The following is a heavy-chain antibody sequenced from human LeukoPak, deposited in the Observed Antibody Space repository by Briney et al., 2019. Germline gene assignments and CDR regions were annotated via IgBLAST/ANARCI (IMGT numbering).Heavy chain of an antibody. V-gene: IGHV4-39*01. J-gene: IGHJ3*01. CDR1: GGSISTSSYY. CDR3: ARASSSSVGSAFDV. D-gene: IGHD6-6*01. Sequence: SETLSLTCTVSGGSISTSSYYWGWIRQPPGTGLECIGNLFYSGSTYRNPSLMTRVTISVDTSKNQFSLKLGSLTAADTAVYFCARASSSSVGSAFDVWGQGKMVTVSS. CDR2: LFYSGST.